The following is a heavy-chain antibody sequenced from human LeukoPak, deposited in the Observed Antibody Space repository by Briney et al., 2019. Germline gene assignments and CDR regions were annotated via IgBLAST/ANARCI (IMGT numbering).Heavy chain of an antibody. CDR3: ARHLSSGVPLH. CDR2: IYPGDSVT. Sequence: GESLKISCKGSGYSFSSSWIGWVRQMPGKGLEWMGIIYPGDSVTRYSPSFQGQVTISADKSISTAYLQWSSLKASDTAMYYCARHLSSGVPLHWGQGTLVTVSS. CDR1: GYSFSSSW. J-gene: IGHJ4*02. V-gene: IGHV5-51*01. D-gene: IGHD2-15*01.